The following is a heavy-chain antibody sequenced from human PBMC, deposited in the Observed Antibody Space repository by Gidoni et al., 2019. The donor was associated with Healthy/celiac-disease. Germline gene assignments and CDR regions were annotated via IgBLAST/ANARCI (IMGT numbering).Heavy chain of an antibody. D-gene: IGHD3-22*01. CDR1: GSSISSGYY. Sequence: QVQLQESGPGLVKPSETLSLTCAVSGSSISSGYYWGWIRQPPGKGLEWIGSIYHSGSTYYNPSLKSRVTISVDTSKNQFSLKLSSVTAADTAVYYCARGIHYYDSSGYSNWFDPWGQGTLVTVSS. J-gene: IGHJ5*02. CDR3: ARGIHYYDSSGYSNWFDP. CDR2: IYHSGST. V-gene: IGHV4-38-2*01.